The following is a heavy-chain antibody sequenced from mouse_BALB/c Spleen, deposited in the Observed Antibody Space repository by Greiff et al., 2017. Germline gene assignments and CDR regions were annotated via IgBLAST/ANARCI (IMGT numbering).Heavy chain of an antibody. Sequence: DVMLVESGGGLVKPGGSLKLSCAASGFTFSSYAMSWVRQTPEKRLEWVATISSGGSYTYYPDSVKGRFTISRDNAKNTLYLQMSSLRSEDTAMYYCASLYGYDGDFDYWGQGTTLTVSS. CDR1: GFTFSSYA. CDR3: ASLYGYDGDFDY. J-gene: IGHJ2*01. CDR2: ISSGGSYT. D-gene: IGHD2-2*01. V-gene: IGHV5-9-1*01.